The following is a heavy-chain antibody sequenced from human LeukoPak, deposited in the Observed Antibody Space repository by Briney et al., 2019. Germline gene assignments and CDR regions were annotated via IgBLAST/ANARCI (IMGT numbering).Heavy chain of an antibody. J-gene: IGHJ6*02. CDR1: GFTFSSYA. Sequence: PGRSLRLSCAASGFTFSSYAMHWVRQAPGKGLEWVAVKSYDGSNKYYADSVKGRFTISRDNSKNTLYLQMNSLRAEDTAVYYCARPLMRLIVYGMDVWGQGTTVTVSS. D-gene: IGHD2-21*01. CDR2: KSYDGSNK. V-gene: IGHV3-30-3*01. CDR3: ARPLMRLIVYGMDV.